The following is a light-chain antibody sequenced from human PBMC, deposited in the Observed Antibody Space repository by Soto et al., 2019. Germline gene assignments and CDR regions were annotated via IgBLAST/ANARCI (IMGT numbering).Light chain of an antibody. CDR2: NNY. CDR1: SSNIGSNV. J-gene: IGLJ3*02. V-gene: IGLV1-44*01. Sequence: QSVLTQPPSASGTPGQRVTISCSGSSSNIGSNVVNWYQQLPGTAPKLLIYNNYQRPSGVPDRFSGSKSGTSASLAISGLQSDDEADYYCAAWDDSLNGWVFGGGTKLTVL. CDR3: AAWDDSLNGWV.